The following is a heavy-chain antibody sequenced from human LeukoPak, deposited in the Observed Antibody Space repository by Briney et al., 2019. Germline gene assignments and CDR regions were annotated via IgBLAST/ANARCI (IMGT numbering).Heavy chain of an antibody. CDR3: ARDYGDYVDAFDI. V-gene: IGHV3-74*01. CDR2: INSDGSST. D-gene: IGHD4-17*01. Sequence: QPGGSLRLSXAASGFTFSSYWMHWVRQAPGKGPVWVSRINSDGSSTSYADSVKGRFTISRDNAKNTLYLQMNSLRAEDTAVYYCARDYGDYVDAFDIWGQGTMVTVSS. J-gene: IGHJ3*02. CDR1: GFTFSSYW.